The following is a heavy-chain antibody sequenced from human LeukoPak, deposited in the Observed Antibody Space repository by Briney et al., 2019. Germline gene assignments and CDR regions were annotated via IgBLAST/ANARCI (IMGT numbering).Heavy chain of an antibody. D-gene: IGHD3-10*01. V-gene: IGHV1-46*01. CDR2: INPSGGST. CDR1: GYTFTSYY. CDR3: ARDNGGYYGSGSYTSEGMDV. J-gene: IGHJ6*04. Sequence: ASVKVSCKASGYTFTSYYMHWVRQAPGQGLEWMGVINPSGGSTSYAQKFQGRVTMTRDTSTSTVYMELSSLRSEDTAVYYCARDNGGYYGSGSYTSEGMDVWGKGTTVTVS.